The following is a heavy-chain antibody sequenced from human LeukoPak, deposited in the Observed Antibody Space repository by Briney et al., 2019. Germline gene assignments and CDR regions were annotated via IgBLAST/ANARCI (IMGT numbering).Heavy chain of an antibody. V-gene: IGHV4-59*12. CDR3: ARDSSSGWAIPNTNWFDP. D-gene: IGHD6-19*01. Sequence: SETLSLTCTVSRGSMSHYYWSWIRQPPGKGLEWIGYIDYSGSTNYNPSLKSRLTISLDTSKNQFSLQLNSVTPEDTAVYYCARDSSSGWAIPNTNWFDPWGQGTLVTVSS. J-gene: IGHJ5*02. CDR1: RGSMSHYY. CDR2: IDYSGST.